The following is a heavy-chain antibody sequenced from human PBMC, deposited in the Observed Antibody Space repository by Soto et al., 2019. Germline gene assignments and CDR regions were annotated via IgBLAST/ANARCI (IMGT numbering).Heavy chain of an antibody. CDR2: IIPIFGTA. CDR3: ARDPLPVEYSSSSTDY. D-gene: IGHD6-6*01. CDR1: GGTFSSYA. Sequence: AVKVSCKASGGTFSSYAISWVRQAPGQGLEWMGGIIPIFGTANYAQKFQGRVTITADESTSTAYMELSSLRSEDTAVYYCARDPLPVEYSSSSTDYWGQGTLVTVSS. V-gene: IGHV1-69*13. J-gene: IGHJ4*02.